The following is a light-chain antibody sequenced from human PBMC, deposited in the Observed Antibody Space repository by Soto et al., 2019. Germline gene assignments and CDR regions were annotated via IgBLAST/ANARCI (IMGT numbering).Light chain of an antibody. CDR3: QQSYSTPRT. J-gene: IGKJ1*01. V-gene: IGKV1-12*01. CDR2: AAS. Sequence: DIQMTQSPSSVSASVGDRVTITCRASQGISSWLVWYQQKPGKAPKLLIYAASRLQSGVPSTFSGSGSGTDFTLTISSLEPGDFATYFCQQSYSTPRTFGQGTKVDIK. CDR1: QGISSW.